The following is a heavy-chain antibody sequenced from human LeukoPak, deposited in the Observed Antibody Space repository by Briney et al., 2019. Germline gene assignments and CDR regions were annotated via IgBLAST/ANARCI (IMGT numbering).Heavy chain of an antibody. CDR2: IIPIFGTA. CDR3: AREGMVATTSRYYYYYMDV. V-gene: IGHV1-69*13. D-gene: IGHD5-12*01. Sequence: VASVKVSCKASGGTFSSYAISWVRQAPGQGLEWMGGIIPIFGTASYAQKFQGRVTITADESTSTAYMELSSLRSEDTAVYYCAREGMVATTSRYYYYYMDVWGKGTTVTISS. J-gene: IGHJ6*03. CDR1: GGTFSSYA.